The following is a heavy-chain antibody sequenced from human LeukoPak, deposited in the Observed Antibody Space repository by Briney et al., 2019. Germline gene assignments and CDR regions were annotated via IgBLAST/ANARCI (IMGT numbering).Heavy chain of an antibody. V-gene: IGHV1-69*13. D-gene: IGHD2-21*02. CDR3: AQSPPLAYCGGDCYSSLDY. CDR1: GGTFSSYA. J-gene: IGHJ4*02. CDR2: IIPIFGTA. Sequence: PVKVSCTASGGTFSSYAISWVRQAPGQGLEWMGGIIPIFGTANYAQKFQGRVTITADESTSTAYMELSSLRSEDTAVYYCAQSPPLAYCGGDCYSSLDYWGQGALVTVSS.